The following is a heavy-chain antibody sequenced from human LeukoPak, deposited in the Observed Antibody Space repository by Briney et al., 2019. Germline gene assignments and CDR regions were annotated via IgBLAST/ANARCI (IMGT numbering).Heavy chain of an antibody. CDR1: GYTFTGYY. V-gene: IGHV1-2*02. Sequence: GASVKVSCKASGYTFTGYYMHWVRQAPGQGLEWMGWINPNSGGTNYAQKFQGRVTMTRDTSISTAYMELSRLRSDDTAVYYCARGGSIAAPHYYYYYMDVWGKGTTVTVSS. J-gene: IGHJ6*03. CDR2: INPNSGGT. CDR3: ARGGSIAAPHYYYYYMDV. D-gene: IGHD6-6*01.